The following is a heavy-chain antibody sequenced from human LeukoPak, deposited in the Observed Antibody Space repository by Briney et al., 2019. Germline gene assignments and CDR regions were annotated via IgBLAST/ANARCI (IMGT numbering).Heavy chain of an antibody. CDR2: VIPICCTA. CDR1: GGTFSSYA. J-gene: IGHJ6*03. CDR3: ARVSVGGGSYGFTGYYYMDV. D-gene: IGHD3-16*01. V-gene: IGHV1-69*13. Sequence: GASVKVSCKASGGTFSSYAISWVRQAPGQGREWMGGVIPICCTANYAQKFQGRVTITADEPTSTAYMELSSMRSEDTAVYYCARVSVGGGSYGFTGYYYMDVWGKGTTVTVSS.